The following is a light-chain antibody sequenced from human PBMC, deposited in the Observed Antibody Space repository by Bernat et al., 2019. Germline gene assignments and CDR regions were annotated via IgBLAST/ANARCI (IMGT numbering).Light chain of an antibody. CDR1: SSDVGTYKF. V-gene: IGLV2-23*01. Sequence: QSALTQPASVSGSPGQSITISCTGTSSDVGTYKFVSWYQQHPGKVPKVMIYEGSKRPSGVSNRFSGSKSGNTASLTISGLQAGDEADYYCCSYAGSSTFYAFGSGTKVTDL. J-gene: IGLJ1*01. CDR2: EGS. CDR3: CSYAGSSTFYA.